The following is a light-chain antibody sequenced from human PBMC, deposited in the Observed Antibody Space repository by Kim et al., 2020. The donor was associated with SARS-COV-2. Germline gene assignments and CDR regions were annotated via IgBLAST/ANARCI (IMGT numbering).Light chain of an antibody. J-gene: IGKJ3*01. V-gene: IGKV1-39*01. CDR3: QQSYITPCT. Sequence: DIQMTQSPSSLSASVGDRVTITCRTTQSISSHLNWYQQKPGRAPKLLISAASTLQGGVTSRFSGSGSETDFTLTISSLQPEGFATYICQQSYITPCTIGHGTKMDIK. CDR2: AAS. CDR1: QSISSH.